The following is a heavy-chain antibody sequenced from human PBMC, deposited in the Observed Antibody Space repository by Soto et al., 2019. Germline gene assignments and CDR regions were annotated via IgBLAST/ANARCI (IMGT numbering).Heavy chain of an antibody. J-gene: IGHJ4*02. CDR1: GFTFSSYE. Sequence: EVQLVESGGGLVQPGGSLRLSCADSGFTFSSYEMNCVRQAPGKGLEWVSYISSSGSTIYYADSVKGRFTISRDNAKNSLYLQMNSLRAEDTAVYYCARGPRSYYYDSSGYYELDYWGQGTLVTVSS. D-gene: IGHD3-22*01. CDR3: ARGPRSYYYDSSGYYELDY. V-gene: IGHV3-48*03. CDR2: ISSSGSTI.